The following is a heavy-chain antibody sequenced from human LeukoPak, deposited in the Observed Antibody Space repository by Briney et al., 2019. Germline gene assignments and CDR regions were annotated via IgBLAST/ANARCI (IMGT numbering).Heavy chain of an antibody. CDR2: INAGNGNT. D-gene: IGHD3-16*01. CDR1: GYTFTNYA. J-gene: IGHJ6*02. Sequence: ASVKVSCKTSGYTFTNYAMQWVRQAPGQRLEWMGWINAGNGNTKYSQKLQGRVTMTTDTSTSTAYMELRSLRSDDTAVYYCARSLGLRGDYYYYYYGMDVWGQGTTVTVSS. V-gene: IGHV1-3*01. CDR3: ARSLGLRGDYYYYYYGMDV.